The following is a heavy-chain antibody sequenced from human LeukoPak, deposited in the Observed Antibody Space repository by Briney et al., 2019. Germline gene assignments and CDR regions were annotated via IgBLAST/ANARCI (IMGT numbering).Heavy chain of an antibody. CDR3: ARAPTVYGSGSYYTWYFDL. D-gene: IGHD3-10*01. CDR1: EFTFSSYE. CDR2: ISSSGSTI. Sequence: PGGSLRLSCAASEFTFSSYEMTWVRQAPGKGLEWVSYISSSGSTIYYADSVKGRFTISRDNAKNSLYLQMNSLRAEDTAVYYCARAPTVYGSGSYYTWYFDLWGRGTLVTVSS. V-gene: IGHV3-48*03. J-gene: IGHJ2*01.